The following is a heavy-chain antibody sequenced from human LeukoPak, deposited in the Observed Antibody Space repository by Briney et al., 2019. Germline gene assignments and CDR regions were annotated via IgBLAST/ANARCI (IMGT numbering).Heavy chain of an antibody. J-gene: IGHJ4*02. CDR3: ARRHYFWSGYYYFDY. Sequence: GGSLRLSCAASGFTFSSYWMSWVRQAPGKGLEWVANIKQDGSGKYYVDSVKGRFTISRDNAKNSLYLQMNSLRAEDTAVYYCARRHYFWSGYYYFDYWGQGTLVTVSS. V-gene: IGHV3-7*01. D-gene: IGHD3-3*01. CDR1: GFTFSSYW. CDR2: IKQDGSGK.